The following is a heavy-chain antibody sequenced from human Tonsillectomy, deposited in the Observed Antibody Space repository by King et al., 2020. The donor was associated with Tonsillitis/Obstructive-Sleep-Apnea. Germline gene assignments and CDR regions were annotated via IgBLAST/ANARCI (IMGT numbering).Heavy chain of an antibody. CDR2: ISGSGGST. CDR3: AKDGRVVPAVLRGWMDV. V-gene: IGHV3-23*04. D-gene: IGHD2-2*01. J-gene: IGHJ6*04. CDR1: GFTFSSYA. Sequence: EVQLVESGGGLVQPGGSLRLSCAASGFTFSSYAMSWVRQAPGKGLEWVSAISGSGGSTYYADSVKGRFTISRDNSKNTLYLQMNSLRAEDTAVYYCAKDGRVVPAVLRGWMDVWGKGTTVTVSS.